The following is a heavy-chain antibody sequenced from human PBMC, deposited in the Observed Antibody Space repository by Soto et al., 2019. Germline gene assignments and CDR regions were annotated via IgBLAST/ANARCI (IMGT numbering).Heavy chain of an antibody. Sequence: EVQLLESGGGLVQPGGSLRLSCAASGFTFNNYAMTWVRQAPGKGLEWVSAISGGGDTTYYADSVKGRFTVPRDGSKNTQYLQLRSLRAEYTALYYCAKGRGGSGSLTPRVDFWGQGTLVTVSS. CDR3: AKGRGGSGSLTPRVDF. CDR1: GFTFNNYA. D-gene: IGHD3-10*01. J-gene: IGHJ4*02. V-gene: IGHV3-23*01. CDR2: ISGGGDTT.